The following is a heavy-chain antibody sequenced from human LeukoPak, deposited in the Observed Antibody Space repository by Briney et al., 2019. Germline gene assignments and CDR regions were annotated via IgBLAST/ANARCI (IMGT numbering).Heavy chain of an antibody. V-gene: IGHV3-21*01. CDR2: ISSSSSYI. D-gene: IGHD3-10*01. J-gene: IGHJ4*02. CDR3: ARMGDYGSGIIDY. CDR1: GFTFSSYS. Sequence: GGSLRLSCAASGFTFSSYSMNWVRQAPGKGLEWVSSISSSSSYIYYADSVKGRFIISRDNAKNSLYLQMNSLRAEDTAVYYCARMGDYGSGIIDYWGQGTLVTVSS.